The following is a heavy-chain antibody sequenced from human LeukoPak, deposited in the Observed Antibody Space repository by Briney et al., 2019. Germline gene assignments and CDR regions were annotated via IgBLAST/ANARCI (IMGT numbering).Heavy chain of an antibody. CDR2: MNPNSGNT. J-gene: IGHJ6*03. Sequence: ASVKVSCKASGYTFTSYDINWVRQATGQGLEWMGWMNPNSGNTGYAQKFQGRVTMTRNTSISTAYMELSSLRSEDTAVYYCARVVAEYYDILTGNCYYYYMDVWGKGTTVTISS. CDR1: GYTFTSYD. CDR3: ARVVAEYYDILTGNCYYYYMDV. V-gene: IGHV1-8*01. D-gene: IGHD3-9*01.